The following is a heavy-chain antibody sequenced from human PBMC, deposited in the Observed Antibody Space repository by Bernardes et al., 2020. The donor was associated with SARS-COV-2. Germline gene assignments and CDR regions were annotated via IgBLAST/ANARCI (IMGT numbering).Heavy chain of an antibody. CDR1: GFTFSNYD. J-gene: IGHJ5*02. CDR2: IGTAGET. D-gene: IGHD3-22*01. Sequence: GVLRLSCAASGFTFSNYDIHWVRQVTGKGLEWVSSIGTAGETFYPGSVKGRFIISRDDAKKSVYLQMDSLRAGDTAVYYCARGRGGYYDTIGSLGRWLDPWGQGTLVTVSS. V-gene: IGHV3-13*01. CDR3: ARGRGGYYDTIGSLGRWLDP.